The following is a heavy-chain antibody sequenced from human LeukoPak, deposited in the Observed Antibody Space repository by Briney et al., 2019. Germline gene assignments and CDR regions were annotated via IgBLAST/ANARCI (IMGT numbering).Heavy chain of an antibody. V-gene: IGHV1-46*01. CDR3: ARGPKRQYYYDSSGLHFDL. CDR2: INPSGGST. Sequence: ASVKVSCKASGYTFTSYYMHWVRQAPGQGLEWMGIINPSGGSTSYAQKFQGRVTMTRDTSTSTVYMELSSLRSEDTAVYYCARGPKRQYYYDSSGLHFDLWGRGTLVTVSS. J-gene: IGHJ2*01. CDR1: GYTFTSYY. D-gene: IGHD3-22*01.